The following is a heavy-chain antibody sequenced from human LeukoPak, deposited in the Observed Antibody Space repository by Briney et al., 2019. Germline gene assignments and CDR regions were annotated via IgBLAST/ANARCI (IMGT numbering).Heavy chain of an antibody. Sequence: GASVKVPCKASGNTFTSYYMHWVRQAPGQGLEWMGIINPSGGSTSYAQKFQGRVTMTRDTSTSTVYMELSSLRAEDTAVYYCARETLDILEWFRRHSREIDYWGQGTLVTVSS. CDR2: INPSGGST. CDR3: ARETLDILEWFRRHSREIDY. D-gene: IGHD3-3*01. CDR1: GNTFTSYY. V-gene: IGHV1-46*01. J-gene: IGHJ4*02.